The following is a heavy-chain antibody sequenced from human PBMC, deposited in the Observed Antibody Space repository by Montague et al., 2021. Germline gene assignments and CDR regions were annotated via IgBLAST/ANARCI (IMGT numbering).Heavy chain of an antibody. CDR2: IYPGDSDV. D-gene: IGHD4-11*01. CDR3: ARLALKDYTGRGPLGN. CDR1: GYTFSDYW. V-gene: IGHV5-51*01. Sequence: GAEVKTPGESLKISCKTSGYTFSDYWIAWVRQMPGKGLDWMGIIYPGDSDVKYSPSFQGQVTISVDKSVTTAYLQLTSLRASDSAMYYCARLALKDYTGRGPLGNWGQGTLVTVSS. J-gene: IGHJ4*02.